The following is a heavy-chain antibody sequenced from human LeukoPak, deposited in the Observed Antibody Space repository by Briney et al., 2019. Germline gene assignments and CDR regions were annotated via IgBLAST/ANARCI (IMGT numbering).Heavy chain of an antibody. CDR1: GFTFSSYG. CDR2: ISYDGSNK. CDR3: AKVWATIWALLGGVIDY. V-gene: IGHV3-30*18. D-gene: IGHD1-26*01. J-gene: IGHJ4*02. Sequence: GGSLRLSCAASGFTFSSYGMHWVRQAPGKGLEWVAVISYDGSNKYYADSVKGRLTISRDNSKNTLYMQMNSLRAEDTAVYYCAKVWATIWALLGGVIDYWGQVTLVTVSS.